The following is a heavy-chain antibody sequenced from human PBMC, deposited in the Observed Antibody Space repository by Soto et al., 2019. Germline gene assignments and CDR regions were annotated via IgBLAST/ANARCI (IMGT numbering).Heavy chain of an antibody. D-gene: IGHD3-10*01. CDR2: VHHSWGS. CDR1: GGSISSYY. Sequence: QVQLQESGPGLVKPSETLSLSCTVSGGSISSYYWSWFRQSPGKRMEWIVYVHHSWGSSYNPSLPSRVAISLDTSKSQFSLKVTSVTATDTAVYYCARQGFGPLHGLVDVWGQGTTVTVSS. CDR3: ARQGFGPLHGLVDV. J-gene: IGHJ6*02. V-gene: IGHV4-59*08.